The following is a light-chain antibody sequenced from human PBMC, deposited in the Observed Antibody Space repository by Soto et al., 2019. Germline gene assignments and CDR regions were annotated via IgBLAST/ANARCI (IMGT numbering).Light chain of an antibody. Sequence: QSVLTQPASGSGSPGHAITISCTGTSSDVGGYNYVSWYQHHPGKAPKLMIFDVSNRPSGVSNRFSGSKSGNTASLTISGLQPEDEADYYCSSYTTSNTRQIVFGTGTKLTVL. CDR2: DVS. J-gene: IGLJ1*01. V-gene: IGLV2-14*03. CDR3: SSYTTSNTRQIV. CDR1: SSDVGGYNY.